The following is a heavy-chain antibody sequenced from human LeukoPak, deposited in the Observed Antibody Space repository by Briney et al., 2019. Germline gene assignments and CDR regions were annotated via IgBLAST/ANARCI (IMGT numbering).Heavy chain of an antibody. J-gene: IGHJ5*02. CDR3: ARSSRITMVRDRRRGFDP. CDR2: ISSNGGST. Sequence: PGGSLRLSCAASGFTFSSYAMHWVRQAPGKGLEYVSAISSNGGSTYYANSVKGRFTISRDNAKNSLYLQMNSLRAEDTAVYYCARSSRITMVRDRRRGFDPWGQGTLVTVSS. V-gene: IGHV3-64*01. CDR1: GFTFSSYA. D-gene: IGHD3-10*01.